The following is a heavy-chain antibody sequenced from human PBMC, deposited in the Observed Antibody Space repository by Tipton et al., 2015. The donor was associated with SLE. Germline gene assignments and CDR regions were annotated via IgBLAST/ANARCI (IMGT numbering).Heavy chain of an antibody. D-gene: IGHD2-21*02. CDR3: ARRLWGDYYFDY. Sequence: TLSLTCAVSGYSISSGYYWGWIRQPPGKGLEWIGSIYHSGSTYYNPSLKSRVTISVDTSKNQFSLKLSSVTAADTAVYYCARRLWGDYYFDYWGQGTLVTVSS. CDR1: GYSISSGYY. J-gene: IGHJ4*02. V-gene: IGHV4-38-2*01. CDR2: IYHSGST.